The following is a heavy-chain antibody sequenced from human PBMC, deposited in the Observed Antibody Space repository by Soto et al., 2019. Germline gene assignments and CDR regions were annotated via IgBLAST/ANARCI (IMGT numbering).Heavy chain of an antibody. J-gene: IGHJ6*02. D-gene: IGHD1-26*01. V-gene: IGHV1-18*01. CDR2: ISAKNEDT. CDR1: GYSFTRNG. Sequence: QVHLVQSGAELKKPGASVRVSCKASGYSFTRNGISWVRQAPGQGLEWMGWISAKNEDTNYAQKFQGRVLMPTDTSTSTAYMELRSLRSAETAVYYCVRDRDSDTWPSRDVWGQGTTVTVSS. CDR3: VRDRDSDTWPSRDV.